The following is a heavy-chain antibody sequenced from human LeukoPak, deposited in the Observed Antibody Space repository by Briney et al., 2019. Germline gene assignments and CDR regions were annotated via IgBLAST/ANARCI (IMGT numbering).Heavy chain of an antibody. V-gene: IGHV4-34*01. CDR2: INHSGST. CDR3: ASFSEWSIAAAGTLGYYGMDV. Sequence: PSETLSLTCAVYGGSFSGYYWSWIRQPPGKGLEWIGEINHSGSTNYNPSLKSRVTISVDTSKNQFSLKLSSVTAADTAVYYCASFSEWSIAAAGTLGYYGMDVWGQGTTVTVSS. D-gene: IGHD6-13*01. CDR1: GGSFSGYY. J-gene: IGHJ6*02.